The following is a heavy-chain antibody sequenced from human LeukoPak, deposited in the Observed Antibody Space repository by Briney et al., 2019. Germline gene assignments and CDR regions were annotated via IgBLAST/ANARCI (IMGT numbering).Heavy chain of an antibody. D-gene: IGHD2-21*02. Sequence: ASVKVSCKTSGYTFTSYGISWVRQAPGQGLEWVSWISAYNDNTHSAEKFQGRVSMTTDTSTSTAYMELRNLRSDDTAVYYCARFPRTYGDFPTFYDYWGQGTLVTVSS. CDR3: ARFPRTYGDFPTFYDY. CDR2: ISAYNDNT. V-gene: IGHV1-18*01. J-gene: IGHJ4*02. CDR1: GYTFTSYG.